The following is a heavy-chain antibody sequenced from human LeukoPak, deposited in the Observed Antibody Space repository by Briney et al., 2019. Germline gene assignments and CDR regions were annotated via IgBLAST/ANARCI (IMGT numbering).Heavy chain of an antibody. CDR2: MNTKSGNT. D-gene: IGHD1-26*01. J-gene: IGHJ4*02. CDR3: AGAVGATNHLDY. CDR1: GYTFTSDE. Sequence: PWASVKVSCKASGYTFTSDEINWVRQAPGQGLEWMGWMNTKSGNTGSAQKFQGRLTMTRNTSIVTAYMELTGLGSQDTAVYFCAGAVGATNHLDYWGQGTLVTVSS. V-gene: IGHV1-8*02.